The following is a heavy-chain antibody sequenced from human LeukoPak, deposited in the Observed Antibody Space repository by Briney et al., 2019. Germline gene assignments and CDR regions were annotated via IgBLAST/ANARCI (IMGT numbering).Heavy chain of an antibody. J-gene: IGHJ4*02. CDR3: ARADCSGGSCHQAVDY. CDR1: GYTFTGYY. Sequence: ASVKVSCKASGYTFTGYYMHWVRQAPGQGLEWMGWINPNSGGTNYAQKFQGRVTMTRDTSISTAYMELSRLRSDDTAVYYCARADCSGGSCHQAVDYWGQGTLVTVSS. D-gene: IGHD2-15*01. CDR2: INPNSGGT. V-gene: IGHV1-2*02.